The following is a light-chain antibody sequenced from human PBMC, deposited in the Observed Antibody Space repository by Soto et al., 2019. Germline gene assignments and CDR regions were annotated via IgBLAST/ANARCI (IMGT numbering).Light chain of an antibody. CDR1: SSDVGAYKY. CDR3: NSYAGDIIRFV. CDR2: EVS. V-gene: IGLV2-14*01. Sequence: LTQPASVSGSPGQSVTISCTGTSSDVGAYKYVSWYQQHPGKAPKLMIYEVSNRPSGVSNRFSGSKSGNTASLTISGLQADDEADYYCNSYAGDIIRFVFGTGT. J-gene: IGLJ1*01.